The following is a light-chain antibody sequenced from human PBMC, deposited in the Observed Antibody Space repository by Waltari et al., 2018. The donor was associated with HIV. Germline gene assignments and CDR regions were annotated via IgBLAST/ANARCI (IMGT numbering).Light chain of an antibody. Sequence: EIVMTQSPATLSVSPGKTATLSCRASQSVSSNLAWYQQKAGQTPRLLIYSASTRATGIPPRFRCSGSGTRFALTITSVQPEDVAEYYCQQYNDWPWFTFGQGTKLEIK. CDR1: QSVSSN. CDR2: SAS. J-gene: IGKJ2*01. CDR3: QQYNDWPWFT. V-gene: IGKV3-15*01.